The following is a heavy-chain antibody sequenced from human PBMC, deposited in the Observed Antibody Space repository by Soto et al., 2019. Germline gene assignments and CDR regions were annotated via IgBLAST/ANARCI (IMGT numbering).Heavy chain of an antibody. CDR2: IYYTGSP. CDR1: GGSMSGSY. J-gene: IGHJ4*02. Sequence: LSLTCTVSGGSMSGSYWSWIRQCPGKGLEWIAYIYYTGSPEYNPSLNSRVTISVDTSKNQFSLKLSAVTAADTAVYYCARGGWYLDFWGQGTLVTVSS. CDR3: ARGGWYLDF. V-gene: IGHV4-59*01. D-gene: IGHD6-19*01.